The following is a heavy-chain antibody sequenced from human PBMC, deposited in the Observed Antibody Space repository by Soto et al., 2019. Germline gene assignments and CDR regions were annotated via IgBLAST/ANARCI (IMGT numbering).Heavy chain of an antibody. V-gene: IGHV3-21*01. D-gene: IGHD2-15*01. Sequence: GGSLRLSCAASGFTFSSYSMNWVRQAPGKGLKWVSSISSSSSYIYYTDSVEGRFTIARDNAKNSMYLQMNRLRAENTAVYYCARDQGDCSAGSCLYYYYYMDVWGKGTTVTVSS. CDR2: ISSSSSYI. CDR1: GFTFSSYS. CDR3: ARDQGDCSAGSCLYYYYYMDV. J-gene: IGHJ6*03.